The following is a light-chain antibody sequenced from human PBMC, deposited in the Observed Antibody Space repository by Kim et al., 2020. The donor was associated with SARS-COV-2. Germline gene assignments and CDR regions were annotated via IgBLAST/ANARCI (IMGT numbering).Light chain of an antibody. V-gene: IGKV3-20*01. Sequence: EIVLTQSPGTLSLSPGERATLSCRASQSFSSGYLAWYQQKPGQAPRIVIYGASSRAAGIPDRFSGSGSGTDFTLTISGLEPADVAVYYCQQYIKTPITFGQGTRLEIK. J-gene: IGKJ5*01. CDR1: QSFSSGY. CDR3: QQYIKTPIT. CDR2: GAS.